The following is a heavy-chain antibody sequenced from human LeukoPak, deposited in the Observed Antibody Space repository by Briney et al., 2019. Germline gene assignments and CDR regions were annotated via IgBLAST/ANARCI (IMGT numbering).Heavy chain of an antibody. Sequence: SETLSLTCTVSGGSISSGSYYWSWIRQPAGKGLEWIGRIYTCGSTNYNPSLKSRVTISVDTSKNQFSLKLSSVTAADTAVYYCARASITIFGVAYGMDVWGQGTTVTVSS. V-gene: IGHV4-61*02. CDR2: IYTCGST. D-gene: IGHD3-3*01. CDR1: GGSISSGSYY. CDR3: ARASITIFGVAYGMDV. J-gene: IGHJ6*02.